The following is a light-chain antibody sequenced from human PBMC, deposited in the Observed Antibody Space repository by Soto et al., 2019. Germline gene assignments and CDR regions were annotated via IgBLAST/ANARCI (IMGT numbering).Light chain of an antibody. V-gene: IGKV3-20*01. CDR1: QSVSSSY. J-gene: IGKJ2*01. CDR2: GAS. CDR3: QQYGSSPPMYT. Sequence: EIVLTQSPGTLSLSPGQRATLSCRASQSVSSSYLAWYQQKPGQAPRLLIYGASSRATGIPARFSGSGSGTDFTLTISRLEPEDFAVYYCQQYGSSPPMYTFGQGTKVDIK.